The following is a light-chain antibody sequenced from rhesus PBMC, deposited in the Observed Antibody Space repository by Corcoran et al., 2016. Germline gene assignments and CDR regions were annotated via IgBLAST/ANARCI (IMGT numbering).Light chain of an antibody. CDR3: LQDYTTPYS. J-gene: IGKJ2*01. CDR1: QGINKE. Sequence: DIQMTQSPSSLSASVGDRVTVTCRASQGINKELSWYQQKPGKAPTPLIYAASSLQAGVSSRFSGSGSETEYTLTINSLQPEDVATYYCLQDYTTPYSFGQGTKVEIK. CDR2: AAS. V-gene: IGKV1-94*01.